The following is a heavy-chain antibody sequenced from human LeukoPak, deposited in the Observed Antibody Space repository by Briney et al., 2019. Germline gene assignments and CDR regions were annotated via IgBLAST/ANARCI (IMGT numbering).Heavy chain of an antibody. CDR1: GFTFSSYA. V-gene: IGHV3-23*01. CDR2: ISGSGGST. J-gene: IGHJ4*02. Sequence: GGSLRLSCAASGFTFSSYAMSWVRQAPGKGLEWVSAISGSGGSTYYADSVKGRFTISRDNSKNTLYLQMNSLRAEDTAVYYCARTPGLVPEFDYWGQGTLVTVSS. CDR3: ARTPGLVPEFDY. D-gene: IGHD1-14*01.